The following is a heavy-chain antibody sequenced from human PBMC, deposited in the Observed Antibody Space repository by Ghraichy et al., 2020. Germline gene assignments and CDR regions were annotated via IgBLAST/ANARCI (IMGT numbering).Heavy chain of an antibody. D-gene: IGHD4-17*01. Sequence: GGSLRLSCAASGFTFSSYAMHWVRQAPGKGLEWVAVISYDGSNKYYADSVKGRFTISRDNSKNTLYLQMNSLRAEDTAVYYCASGDYVVGPLDYWGQGTLVTVSS. J-gene: IGHJ4*02. V-gene: IGHV3-30*04. CDR1: GFTFSSYA. CDR3: ASGDYVVGPLDY. CDR2: ISYDGSNK.